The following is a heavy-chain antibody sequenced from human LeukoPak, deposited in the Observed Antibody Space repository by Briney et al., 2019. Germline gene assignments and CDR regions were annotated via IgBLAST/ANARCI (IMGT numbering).Heavy chain of an antibody. V-gene: IGHV3-23*01. CDR2: ISGSTVST. Sequence: GGSLRLSYATSELTFSNYAMTWVRRAPGKGLEWVSAISGSTVSTYYADSVKGRFIISRDNSKNTLYLQMNSLRAEDTAVYYCAKASRWYYFDCWGQGTLVTVSS. CDR3: AKASRWYYFDC. D-gene: IGHD6-13*01. CDR1: ELTFSNYA. J-gene: IGHJ4*02.